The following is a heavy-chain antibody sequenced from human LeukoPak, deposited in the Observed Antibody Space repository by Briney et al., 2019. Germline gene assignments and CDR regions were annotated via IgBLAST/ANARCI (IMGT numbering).Heavy chain of an antibody. J-gene: IGHJ6*03. CDR2: LKEDGNEK. Sequence: PGGSLRLSCAASGFTFSSYWMTWVRQAPGKGLEWVANLKEDGNEKSSVDSVKGRFTISRDNAKNSLYLQMNSLRAEDTAVYYCARPLDVYYYMDVWGKGTTVSVSS. CDR3: ARPLDVYYYMDV. V-gene: IGHV3-7*01. D-gene: IGHD1-1*01. CDR1: GFTFSSYW.